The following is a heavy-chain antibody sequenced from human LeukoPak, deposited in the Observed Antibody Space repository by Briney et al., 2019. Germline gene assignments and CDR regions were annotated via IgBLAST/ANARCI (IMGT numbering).Heavy chain of an antibody. CDR1: GYTFTSYG. D-gene: IGHD3-22*01. J-gene: IGHJ4*02. V-gene: IGHV1-18*01. Sequence: ASVKVSCKASGYTFTSYGISWVRQAPGQGLEWMGWISAYNGNTNYAQKLQGRVTMTTDTSTSTDYMELRSLRPDDTAVYYCARDHYYDSSGSGGYWGQGTLVTVSS. CDR2: ISAYNGNT. CDR3: ARDHYYDSSGSGGY.